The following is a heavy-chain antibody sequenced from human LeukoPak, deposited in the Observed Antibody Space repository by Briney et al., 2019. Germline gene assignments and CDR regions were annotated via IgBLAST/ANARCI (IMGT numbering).Heavy chain of an antibody. D-gene: IGHD5-24*01. J-gene: IGHJ4*02. Sequence: GGSLRLSCVASGFTFSSYAMNWARQAPGKGLEWVSSISGSGGSTYYADSVKGRFTISRDNSKNTLYLQMNSLRAEDTAIYYCAKRLGRDGYNYFDYWGQGTLVTVSS. CDR3: AKRLGRDGYNYFDY. V-gene: IGHV3-23*01. CDR2: ISGSGGST. CDR1: GFTFSSYA.